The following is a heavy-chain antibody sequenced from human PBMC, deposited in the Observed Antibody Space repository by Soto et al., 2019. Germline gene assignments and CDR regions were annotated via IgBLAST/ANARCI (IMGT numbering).Heavy chain of an antibody. CDR2: ISGSGGST. Sequence: EVQLLESGGGLVQPGGSLRLSCAASGFTFSSYAMNWVRQGPGKGLEWVSVISGSGGSTYYADSVKGRFTISRDNSKNTLYLQRNSLRAEDTAVYYWASRSTGWYFDYWGQGTLVTVSS. J-gene: IGHJ4*02. CDR3: ASRSTGWYFDY. CDR1: GFTFSSYA. V-gene: IGHV3-23*01. D-gene: IGHD6-19*01.